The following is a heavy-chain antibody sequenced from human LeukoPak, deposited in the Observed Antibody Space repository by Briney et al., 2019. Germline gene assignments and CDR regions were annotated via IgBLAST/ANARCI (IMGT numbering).Heavy chain of an antibody. V-gene: IGHV3-21*01. CDR3: TRKGSQWDFLVDY. CDR1: GFTFNSYS. D-gene: IGHD2/OR15-2a*01. Sequence: GGSLRLSCAASGFTFNSYSMNWVRQAPGKGLEWVSSINSGNSNIYYADSVKGRFTISRDNAENSLYLQMDSLTAEDTAVYYCTRKGSQWDFLVDYWGQGTRVAVSP. CDR2: INSGNSNI. J-gene: IGHJ4*02.